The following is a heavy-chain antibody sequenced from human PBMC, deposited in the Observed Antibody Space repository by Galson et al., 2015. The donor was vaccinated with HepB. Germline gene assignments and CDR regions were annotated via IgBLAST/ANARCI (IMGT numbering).Heavy chain of an antibody. Sequence: SLRLSCAASGFTFRSYWMSWVRQAPGKGLEWVANIHQDGNEKYYVDSVKGRFTISRDNARNSLYLQINSLGAEDTATYYCTRGQTTSEYWGQGTLVTVSS. CDR3: TRGQTTSEY. CDR1: GFTFRSYW. CDR2: IHQDGNEK. V-gene: IGHV3-7*02. J-gene: IGHJ4*02. D-gene: IGHD4-11*01.